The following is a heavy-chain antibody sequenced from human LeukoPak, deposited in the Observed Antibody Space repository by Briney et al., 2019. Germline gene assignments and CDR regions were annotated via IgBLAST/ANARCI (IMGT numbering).Heavy chain of an antibody. D-gene: IGHD2-2*01. Sequence: SETLSLTCTVSGGSISSYYWSWVRQPPGQGLEWIGYIYYSGSTNYNPSLKSRVTISVDTSKNQFSLKLSSVTAADTAIYYCARVWCSSASCWYYFDYWGQGTLVTVSS. J-gene: IGHJ4*02. V-gene: IGHV4-59*01. CDR2: IYYSGST. CDR3: ARVWCSSASCWYYFDY. CDR1: GGSISSYY.